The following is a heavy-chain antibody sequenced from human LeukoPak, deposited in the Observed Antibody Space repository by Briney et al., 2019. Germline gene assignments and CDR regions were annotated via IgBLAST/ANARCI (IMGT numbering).Heavy chain of an antibody. J-gene: IGHJ5*02. D-gene: IGHD2-2*01. V-gene: IGHV4-59*08. CDR1: GGSFRGYY. CDR2: IYYSGST. Sequence: SETLSLTCAVQGGSFRGYYWSWIRQPPGKGLEWIGYIYYSGSTNYNPSLKSRVTISVDTSKNQFSLKLSSVTAADTAVYYCARNGFQPNWFDPWGQGTLVTVSS. CDR3: ARNGFQPNWFDP.